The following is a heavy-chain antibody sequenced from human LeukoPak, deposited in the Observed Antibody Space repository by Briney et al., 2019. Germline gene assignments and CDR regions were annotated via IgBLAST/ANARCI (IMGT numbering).Heavy chain of an antibody. D-gene: IGHD3-16*01. CDR2: IYYSGGT. V-gene: IGHV4-30-4*07. Sequence: KPSETLSLTCTVSGGSISSSSYSWSWIRQPPWKGLEWIGYIYYSGGTYYNPSLKSRVTISVDTSKNQFSLKLSSVAAADTAVYYCARGSEQTISDYHDAFDIWGQGTMVTVSS. J-gene: IGHJ3*02. CDR3: ARGSEQTISDYHDAFDI. CDR1: GGSISSSSYS.